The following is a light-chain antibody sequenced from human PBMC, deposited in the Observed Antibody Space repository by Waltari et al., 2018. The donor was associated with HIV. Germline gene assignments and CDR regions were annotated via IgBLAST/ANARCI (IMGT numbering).Light chain of an antibody. CDR1: TSNIGAGYD. V-gene: IGLV1-40*01. J-gene: IGLJ3*02. CDR3: QSYDSSLSGSWV. Sequence: QSVLTQPPSVSGAPGQRVSISCTGSTSNIGAGYDVHWYHQVPGTAPKLLIFGNTNRPSGVPDRISGSKYGTSASLAISGLRAEDEAYYYCQSYDSSLSGSWVFGGGTKLTVL. CDR2: GNT.